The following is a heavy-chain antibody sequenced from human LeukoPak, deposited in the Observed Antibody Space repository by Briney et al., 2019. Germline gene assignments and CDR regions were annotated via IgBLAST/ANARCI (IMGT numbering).Heavy chain of an antibody. Sequence: GGSLRLSCAASGFTFSSYSMNWVRQAPGKGLEWVSSISSSSSYIYYADSVKGRFTISRDNAKNSLYLQMSSLRAEDTAVYYCARGIGGSYYFDYWGQGTLVTVSS. D-gene: IGHD1-26*01. CDR3: ARGIGGSYYFDY. J-gene: IGHJ4*02. V-gene: IGHV3-21*01. CDR2: ISSSSSYI. CDR1: GFTFSSYS.